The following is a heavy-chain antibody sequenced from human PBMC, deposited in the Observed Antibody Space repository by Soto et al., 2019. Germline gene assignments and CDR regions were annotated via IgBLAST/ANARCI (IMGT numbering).Heavy chain of an antibody. V-gene: IGHV4-59*01. J-gene: IGHJ4*02. Sequence: PSETLSLTCTVSGGSISSYYWSWIRQPPGKGLEWIGYIYYSGSTNYNPSLKSRVTISVDTSKNQFSLKLSSVTAADTAVYYCARVDSSGYYYVGVDYWGQGTLVTVS. CDR1: GGSISSYY. D-gene: IGHD3-22*01. CDR2: IYYSGST. CDR3: ARVDSSGYYYVGVDY.